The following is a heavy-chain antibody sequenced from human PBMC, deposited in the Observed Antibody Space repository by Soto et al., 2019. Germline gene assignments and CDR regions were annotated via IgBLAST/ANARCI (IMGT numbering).Heavy chain of an antibody. V-gene: IGHV4-59*01. CDR2: IYNNGRT. D-gene: IGHD3-22*01. CDR1: GGSISSSS. CDR3: ARNPAGGYYDSSGYYPGDYYGMDV. J-gene: IGHJ6*02. Sequence: PSETLSLTCTVSGGSISSSSWSWIRQPPGGGLEWIGYIYNNGRTDYNPSLKSRVTISVDTSKNHFSLKLSSVTAADTAVYYCARNPAGGYYDSSGYYPGDYYGMDVWGQGTTVTAP.